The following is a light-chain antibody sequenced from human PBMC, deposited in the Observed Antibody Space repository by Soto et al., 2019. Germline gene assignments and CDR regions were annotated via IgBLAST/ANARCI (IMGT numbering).Light chain of an antibody. CDR2: FGS. J-gene: IGKJ1*01. V-gene: IGKV2-28*01. CDR1: QSLLQSNGYNY. Sequence: DIVMTQSPLSLPVTPGEPASISCSSSQSLLQSNGYNYLDWYLQKPGQSPKLLIYFGSYRASGVPDRFCGSGSCTDFSLKIRRVEAEDVGVYYCMQSQQSPPTFGQGTKVEI. CDR3: MQSQQSPPT.